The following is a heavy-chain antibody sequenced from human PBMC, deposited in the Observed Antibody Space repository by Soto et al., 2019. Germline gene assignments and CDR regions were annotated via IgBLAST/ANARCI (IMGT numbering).Heavy chain of an antibody. J-gene: IGHJ4*02. CDR1: GDSISSYY. D-gene: IGHD1-1*01. CDR3: ASGTTHFDY. V-gene: IGHV4-59*01. Sequence: QVQLQESGPGLVKPSETLSLTCTVSGDSISSYYWSWIRQPPGKGLEWIGYIYSSGSTNYNPSLKSRVTMSADTSKNQSSLKLNSVTAADTAVYFCASGTTHFDYWGQGTVVTVSS. CDR2: IYSSGST.